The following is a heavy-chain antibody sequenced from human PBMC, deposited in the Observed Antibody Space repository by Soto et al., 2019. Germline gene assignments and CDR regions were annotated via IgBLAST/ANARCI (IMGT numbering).Heavy chain of an antibody. CDR2: IVVGSGNT. V-gene: IGHV1-58*01. CDR3: AADWAVTNGEDAFDI. J-gene: IGHJ3*02. CDR1: GFTFTSSA. D-gene: IGHD4-4*01. Sequence: GASVKVSCKASGFTFTSSAVQWVRQARGQRLEWIGWIVVGSGNTNYAQKFQERVTITRDMSTSTAYMELSSLRSEDTAVYYCAADWAVTNGEDAFDIWGQGTMVTVSS.